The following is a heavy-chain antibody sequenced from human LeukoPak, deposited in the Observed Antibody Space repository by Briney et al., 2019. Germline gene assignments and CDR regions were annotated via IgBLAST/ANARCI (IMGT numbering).Heavy chain of an antibody. CDR3: GRDVVGSGYRHDAFDI. Sequence: PSETLSLTCTVSGVSICSYYWSCIRQPPGKGLEWIGCIYNSGSTNYNPSLKSRVTMSVDTSKNQFSLKLLSVTAADTAVYYCGRDVVGSGYRHDAFDIWGQGTRVTVS. V-gene: IGHV4-4*07. D-gene: IGHD3-22*01. CDR1: GVSICSYY. CDR2: IYNSGST. J-gene: IGHJ3*02.